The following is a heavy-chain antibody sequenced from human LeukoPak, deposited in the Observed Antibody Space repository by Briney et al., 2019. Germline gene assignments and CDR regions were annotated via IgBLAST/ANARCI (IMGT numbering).Heavy chain of an antibody. J-gene: IGHJ5*02. V-gene: IGHV4-30-4*01. D-gene: IGHD3-22*01. Sequence: SETLSLTCTVSGGSISSGDYYWSWIRQPPGKSLEWIAYMYYSGSTYYNPSLKSRVTMSVDTSKNQLSLKLSSVTAADTAVYYCARPYYYDSRIDPWGQGILVTVSS. CDR2: MYYSGST. CDR1: GGSISSGDYY. CDR3: ARPYYYDSRIDP.